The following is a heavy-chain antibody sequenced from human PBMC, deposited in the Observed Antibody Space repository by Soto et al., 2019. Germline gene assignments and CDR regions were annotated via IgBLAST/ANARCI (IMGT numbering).Heavy chain of an antibody. CDR3: ARGHWTHHLPQFGMDV. V-gene: IGHV5-10-1*01. Sequence: PGESPKISCKGSGDSFSSYWINWVRQMPGKGLEWMGRIDPSYSHIDYSRSFQGHITISADKSINTAYLQWSSLRASDTAIYYCARGHWTHHLPQFGMDVWGPGTTVTVSS. CDR1: GDSFSSYW. J-gene: IGHJ6*02. D-gene: IGHD1-1*01. CDR2: IDPSYSHI.